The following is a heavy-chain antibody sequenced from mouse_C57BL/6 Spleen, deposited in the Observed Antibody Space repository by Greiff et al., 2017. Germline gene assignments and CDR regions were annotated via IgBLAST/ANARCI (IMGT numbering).Heavy chain of an antibody. Sequence: EVKLVESGGDLVKPGGSLTLSCAASGFTFSSYGMSWVRQTPDKRLEWVATISSGGSYTYYPDSVQGRFTISRDNAKNTLYLQMSSLKSEDTAMYYCARGDYDDGAWFAYWGQGTLVTVSA. CDR1: GFTFSSYG. CDR2: ISSGGSYT. D-gene: IGHD2-4*01. CDR3: ARGDYDDGAWFAY. V-gene: IGHV5-6*01. J-gene: IGHJ3*01.